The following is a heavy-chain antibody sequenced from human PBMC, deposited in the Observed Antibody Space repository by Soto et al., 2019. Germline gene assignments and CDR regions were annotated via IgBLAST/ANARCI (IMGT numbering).Heavy chain of an antibody. CDR1: RFTFSSYS. CDR3: AKDKKSTYYYDSSGLN. CDR2: ISGSGGST. J-gene: IGHJ4*02. V-gene: IGHV3-23*01. Sequence: GGSLRLSCAASRFTFSSYSMSWVRRAPGKGLEWVSAISGSGGSTYYADSVKGRFTISRDNSKNTLYLQMNSLRAEDTAVYYCAKDKKSTYYYDSSGLNWGQGTLVTVSS. D-gene: IGHD3-22*01.